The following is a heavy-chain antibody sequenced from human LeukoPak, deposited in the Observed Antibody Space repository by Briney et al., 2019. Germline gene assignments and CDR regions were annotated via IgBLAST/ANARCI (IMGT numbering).Heavy chain of an antibody. CDR2: ISAYNGNT. V-gene: IGHV1-18*01. Sequence: ASVKVSCKASGYTFTSYGISWVRQAPGQGLEWMGWISAYNGNTNYAQKLQGRVTMTTDTSTSTAYMELRSLRSDDTAVYYCAREWSYCGGDCYRGAFDIWGQGTMVTVPS. CDR1: GYTFTSYG. CDR3: AREWSYCGGDCYRGAFDI. D-gene: IGHD2-21*02. J-gene: IGHJ3*02.